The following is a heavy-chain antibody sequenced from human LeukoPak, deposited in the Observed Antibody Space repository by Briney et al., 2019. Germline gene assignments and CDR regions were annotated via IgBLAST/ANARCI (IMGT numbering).Heavy chain of an antibody. CDR1: GYTFTSYY. V-gene: IGHV1-46*01. Sequence: ASVKVSCKPSGYTFTSYYMHRVRQAPGQGLEWLGIINPSGVSTSYAQKFQGRVTMTRDISTSTVYMELSSLRSEDTAVYYCARGLLSSYYDSSGYPDYWGQGTLVTVSS. J-gene: IGHJ4*02. D-gene: IGHD3-22*01. CDR2: INPSGVST. CDR3: ARGLLSSYYDSSGYPDY.